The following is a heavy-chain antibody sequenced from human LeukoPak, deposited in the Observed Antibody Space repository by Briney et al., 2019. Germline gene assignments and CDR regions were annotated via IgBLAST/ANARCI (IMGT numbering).Heavy chain of an antibody. CDR2: INHSGST. D-gene: IGHD6-19*01. CDR3: ARTAGYSSGWYER. Sequence: SETLSLTCAVYGGSFSGYYWSWIRQPPGKGLEWIGEINHSGSTNYYPSLKSRVTISVDTSKNQFSLKLSSVTAADTAVYYCARTAGYSSGWYERWGQGTLVTVSS. V-gene: IGHV4-34*01. J-gene: IGHJ5*02. CDR1: GGSFSGYY.